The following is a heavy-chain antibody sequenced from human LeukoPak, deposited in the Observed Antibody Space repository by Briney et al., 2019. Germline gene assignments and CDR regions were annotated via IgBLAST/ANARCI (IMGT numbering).Heavy chain of an antibody. D-gene: IGHD3-10*01. CDR1: GGTISSYY. CDR2: IYYSGST. CDR3: ARLSVKWFGELLGWFDP. J-gene: IGHJ5*02. Sequence: PSETLSLTCTVSGGTISSYYWSWIRQPPGKELEWIGYIYYSGSTNYNPSLKSRVTISVDTSKNQFSLKLSSVTAADTAVYYCARLSVKWFGELLGWFDPWGQGTLVTVSS. V-gene: IGHV4-59*08.